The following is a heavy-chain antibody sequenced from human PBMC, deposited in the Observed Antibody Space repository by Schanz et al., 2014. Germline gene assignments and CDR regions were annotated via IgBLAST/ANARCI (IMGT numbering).Heavy chain of an antibody. CDR1: GASVSSDNW. J-gene: IGHJ4*02. V-gene: IGHV4-4*02. CDR3: ARGGQGFGEPHQRLFEY. CDR2: IYDSGNT. D-gene: IGHD3-10*01. Sequence: QVQLEESGAGLVKPSGTLSLTCAVSGASVSSDNWWNWVRQPPGKGLEWIGEIYDSGNTNYNPSLKGRVTMAEDDPKNQFSLQLTSVTAADTAVYYCARGGQGFGEPHQRLFEYWGPGTLVTVSS.